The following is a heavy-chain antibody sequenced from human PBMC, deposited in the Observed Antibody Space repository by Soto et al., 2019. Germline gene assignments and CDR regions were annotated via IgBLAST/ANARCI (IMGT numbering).Heavy chain of an antibody. Sequence: DVQLVESGGGLFQPGGSLRLSCAASGFSFSNWWMHWVRQAPGKGLVWVSRIKGDGSRTNYADSVKGRFTVSRDNAKNTVYLQVNSLRVEDTAVYYCAKDLHDAAADYWGQGTLFTVSS. V-gene: IGHV3-74*01. CDR1: GFSFSNWW. CDR3: AKDLHDAAADY. J-gene: IGHJ4*02. D-gene: IGHD6-13*01. CDR2: IKGDGSRT.